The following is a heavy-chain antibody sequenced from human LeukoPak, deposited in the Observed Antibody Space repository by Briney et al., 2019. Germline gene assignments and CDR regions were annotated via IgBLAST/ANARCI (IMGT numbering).Heavy chain of an antibody. D-gene: IGHD4-23*01. V-gene: IGHV3-66*01. J-gene: IGHJ3*02. CDR1: GFTVSSND. CDR2: IYSGGAT. CDR3: ARDTLVLDDAFDI. Sequence: GGSLRLSCAASGFTVSSNDMSWVRQAPGKGLEWVSVIYSGGATYYADSVKGRFTISRDNSKNTLFLQMNSLRAEDTAVYYCARDTLVLDDAFDIWGQGAMVTVSS.